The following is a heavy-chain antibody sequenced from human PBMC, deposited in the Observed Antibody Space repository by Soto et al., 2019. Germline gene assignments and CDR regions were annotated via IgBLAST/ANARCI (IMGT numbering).Heavy chain of an antibody. CDR2: IYYSGST. J-gene: IGHJ4*02. V-gene: IGHV4-59*01. D-gene: IGHD6-19*01. CDR1: GGSISSYY. CDR3: AKDGGMAVAGFDY. Sequence: SETLSLTCTVSGGSISSYYWSWIRQPPGKGLEWIGYIYYSGSTNYNPSLKSRVTISVDTSKNQFSLKLSSVTAADTAVYYCAKDGGMAVAGFDYWGQGTLVTVSS.